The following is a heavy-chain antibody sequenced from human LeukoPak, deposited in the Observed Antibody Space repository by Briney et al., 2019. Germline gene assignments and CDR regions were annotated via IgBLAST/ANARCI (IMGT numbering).Heavy chain of an antibody. Sequence: ASVKVSCKASGYTFTGYYMHWVRQAPRQGLEWMGWINPNSGGTNYAQKFQGRVTMTRDTSISTAYMELSRLRSDDTAVYYCARVRADSCGWYGSYNYWGQGTLVTVSS. J-gene: IGHJ4*02. CDR3: ARVRADSCGWYGSYNY. D-gene: IGHD6-19*01. CDR1: GYTFTGYY. CDR2: INPNSGGT. V-gene: IGHV1-2*02.